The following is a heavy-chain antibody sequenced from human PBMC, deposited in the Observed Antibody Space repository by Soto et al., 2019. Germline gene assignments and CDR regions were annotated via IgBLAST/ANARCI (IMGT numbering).Heavy chain of an antibody. D-gene: IGHD4-4*01. Sequence: ASVKVSCKASGYTFTSYGISWVRQAPGQGLEWMGWISAYNGNTNYAQKLQGRVTMTTDTSTSTAYMELRSLRSDDTAVYYCARVEVGTLTTGYYYMDVWGKGTRVAFSS. J-gene: IGHJ6*03. CDR1: GYTFTSYG. CDR2: ISAYNGNT. CDR3: ARVEVGTLTTGYYYMDV. V-gene: IGHV1-18*01.